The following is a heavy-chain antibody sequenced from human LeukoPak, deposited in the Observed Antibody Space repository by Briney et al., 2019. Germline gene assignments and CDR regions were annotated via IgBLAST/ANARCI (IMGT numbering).Heavy chain of an antibody. J-gene: IGHJ4*01. CDR1: GYTFTSCY. V-gene: IGHV1-46*01. Sequence: ASVKVSCKASGYTFTSCYMHWVRQAPGQGLEWMGIINPSGGSTSYAQKFQGRVTMTRDTSTSTVYMELSSLRSEDTAVYYCARDGRGSGSYYNICLYWGQGTLVTVSS. D-gene: IGHD3-10*01. CDR3: ARDGRGSGSYYNICLY. CDR2: INPSGGST.